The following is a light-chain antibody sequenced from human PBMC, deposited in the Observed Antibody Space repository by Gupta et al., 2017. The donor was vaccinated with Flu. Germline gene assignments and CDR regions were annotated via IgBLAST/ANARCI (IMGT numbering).Light chain of an antibody. J-gene: IGKJ4*01. CDR1: QGVIIY. CDR3: RQRYSSPVT. CDR2: GAS. Sequence: IELTQSPSSLSSSVGDRVTITCRASQGVIIYLNWYHQRPGKAPQLLIFGASNFESGVPSRFSGRGSGTAFTLSIIRLQPEDSGTYFCRQRYSSPVTFGRGTKLEI. V-gene: IGKV1-39*01.